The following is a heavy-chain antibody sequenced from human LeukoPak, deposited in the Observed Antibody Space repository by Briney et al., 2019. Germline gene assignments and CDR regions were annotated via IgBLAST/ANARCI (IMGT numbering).Heavy chain of an antibody. CDR1: GGSISNYY. V-gene: IGHV4-59*01. Sequence: SETLSLTCTVSGGSISNYYWSWIRQPPGKGLEYIGYIYYSGSSNYNPSLKSRVTILVDTTKNQYSLNLSSVTAADTATYYCARRPRGVIIKTWFDSWGQGTLVTVSS. J-gene: IGHJ5*01. D-gene: IGHD3-10*01. CDR3: ARRPRGVIIKTWFDS. CDR2: IYYSGSS.